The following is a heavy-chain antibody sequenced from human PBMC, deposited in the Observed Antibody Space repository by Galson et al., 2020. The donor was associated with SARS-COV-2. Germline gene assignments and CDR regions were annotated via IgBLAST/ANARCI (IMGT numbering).Heavy chain of an antibody. V-gene: IGHV4-39*01. D-gene: IGHD5-12*01. CDR1: GGSISSSYY. CDR2: ISYSGSS. Sequence: SETLSLTCTVSGGSISSSYYWGWIRQPPGEGLEWIGIISYSGSSYYNPSLKSRATMSVDTSMNQFSLKLTSVTAADTAVYYCARRGGSGYGSGWFDPWGQGTWSPSPQ. CDR3: ARRGGSGYGSGWFDP. J-gene: IGHJ5*02.